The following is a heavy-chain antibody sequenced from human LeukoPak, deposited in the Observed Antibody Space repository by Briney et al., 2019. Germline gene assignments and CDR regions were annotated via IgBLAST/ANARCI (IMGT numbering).Heavy chain of an antibody. D-gene: IGHD6-19*01. CDR2: ISGSGFRT. V-gene: IGHV3-23*01. CDR3: AKAGGAAGWYGSDY. CDR1: GFTFSSYA. J-gene: IGHJ4*02. Sequence: GESLRLSCAASGFTFSSYAMTWVRQAPGKGLEWVSGISGSGFRTDYADSVKGQFTISRDNSKNTLYLQMNSLRAEDTAVYFCAKAGGAAGWYGSDYWGQGTLVTVSS.